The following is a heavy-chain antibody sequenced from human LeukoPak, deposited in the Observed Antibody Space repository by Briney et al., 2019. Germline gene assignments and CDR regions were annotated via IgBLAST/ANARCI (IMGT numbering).Heavy chain of an antibody. V-gene: IGHV1-2*06. D-gene: IGHD6-19*01. CDR1: GYTFTGYY. Sequence: ASVKVSCKASGYTFTGYYMHWVRQAPGQGLEWMGRINPNSGGTNYAQKCQGRVTMTRDTSISTAYMELSRLRSDDTAVYYCARDLGLAVAGTSRGLAPNWFDPWGQGTLVTVSS. J-gene: IGHJ5*02. CDR2: INPNSGGT. CDR3: ARDLGLAVAGTSRGLAPNWFDP.